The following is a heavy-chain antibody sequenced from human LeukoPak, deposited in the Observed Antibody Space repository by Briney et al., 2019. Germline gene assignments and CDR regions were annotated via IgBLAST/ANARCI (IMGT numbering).Heavy chain of an antibody. D-gene: IGHD6-13*01. V-gene: IGHV4-31*03. CDR2: IYYSGST. CDR3: ARDRIAAAGTFDY. CDR1: GGSISSGGYY. J-gene: IGHJ4*02. Sequence: TQTLSLTCTVSGGSISSGGYYWSWIRQHPGKGLEWIGYIYYSGSTYYNPSLKSRVTISVDTSKNQFSLKLSSVTAADTAVYYCARDRIAAAGTFDYWGQGTLVTVSS.